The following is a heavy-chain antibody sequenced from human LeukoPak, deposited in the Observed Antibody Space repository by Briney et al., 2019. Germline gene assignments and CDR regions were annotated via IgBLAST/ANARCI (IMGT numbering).Heavy chain of an antibody. CDR3: AREYMDDSSGYDY. J-gene: IGHJ4*02. CDR1: GFTFSSYW. V-gene: IGHV3-7*01. D-gene: IGHD3-22*01. CDR2: IKQDGSEK. Sequence: GGSLRLSCAASGFTFSSYWMSWVRQAPGKGLEWVANIKQDGSEKYYVDSVKGRFTISRDNAKNSLYLQMNSLRAEDTAVYHCAREYMDDSSGYDYWGQGTLVTVSS.